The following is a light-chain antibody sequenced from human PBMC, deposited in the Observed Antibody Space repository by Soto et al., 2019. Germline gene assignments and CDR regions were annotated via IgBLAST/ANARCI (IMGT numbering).Light chain of an antibody. Sequence: QSVLTQPPSVSGAPGQRVTLSCTGSSSTIGAGYDVHWYRQLPGTAPKLLIYGNSNRPSGVPDRFSGSKSGTSASLAITGLQAEDEADYYCQSYDSSLSGYVFGTGTKLTVL. CDR3: QSYDSSLSGYV. CDR1: SSTIGAGYD. J-gene: IGLJ1*01. V-gene: IGLV1-40*01. CDR2: GNS.